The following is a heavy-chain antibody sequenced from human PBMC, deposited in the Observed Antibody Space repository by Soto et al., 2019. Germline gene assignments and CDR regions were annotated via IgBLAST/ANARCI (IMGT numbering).Heavy chain of an antibody. V-gene: IGHV4-61*01. CDR3: AREFSSANISFCEF. Sequence: QVQLQESGPGLVKPSETLSLTCTVSGGSISLERFYWTWIRQPPGKGLEWIGYVSHTGASNYHPALQSRVDISVDTCSNRSSLEPRSLPAAGTAVYFCAREFSSANISFCEFWGKGTLVSVPA. J-gene: IGHJ4*02. CDR2: VSHTGAS. D-gene: IGHD2-2*01. CDR1: GGSISLERFY.